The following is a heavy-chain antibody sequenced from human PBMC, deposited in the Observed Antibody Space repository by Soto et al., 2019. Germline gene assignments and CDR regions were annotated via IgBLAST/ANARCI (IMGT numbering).Heavy chain of an antibody. CDR2: IYPGDSDT. CDR3: ARGLEYSSGWYRD. Sequence: GESLKISCKGSGYSFTSYWIGWVGRVPGKGLEWMGIIYPGDSDTRYSPSFQGQVTISADKSISTAYLQWGSLKASDTAMYYCARGLEYSSGWYRDWGQGTLVTVSS. CDR1: GYSFTSYW. D-gene: IGHD6-19*01. J-gene: IGHJ4*02. V-gene: IGHV5-51*01.